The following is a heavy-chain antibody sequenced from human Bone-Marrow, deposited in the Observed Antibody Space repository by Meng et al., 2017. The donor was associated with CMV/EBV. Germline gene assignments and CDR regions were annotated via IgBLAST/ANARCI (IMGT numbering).Heavy chain of an antibody. D-gene: IGHD3-22*01. CDR2: IKRDADGGTR. Sequence: GESLKISCAASGFAFNNAWMNWVRQAPGKGLEWVARIKRDADGGTREYAAPVKGRFTISRDDPKNSLFLQMNTLKSEDTAVYYCTTSHYYDNPYYYWGQGTLVTVSS. CDR1: GFAFNNAW. CDR3: TTSHYYDNPYYY. J-gene: IGHJ4*02. V-gene: IGHV3-15*01.